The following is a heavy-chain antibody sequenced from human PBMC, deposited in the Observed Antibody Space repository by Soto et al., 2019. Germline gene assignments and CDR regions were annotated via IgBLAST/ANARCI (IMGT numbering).Heavy chain of an antibody. CDR3: ARQFRDVYNAVEY. Sequence: SETLSLACTVSGGSISSYHWSWIRQSPGKGLEWIGYTSNSAPTIYNPSLKSRVTISADTSKNQFSLRLSSVTAADTAVYFCARQFRDVYNAVEYWGQGALVTVS. CDR1: GGSISSYH. CDR2: TSNSAPT. V-gene: IGHV4-59*08. D-gene: IGHD1-1*01. J-gene: IGHJ4*02.